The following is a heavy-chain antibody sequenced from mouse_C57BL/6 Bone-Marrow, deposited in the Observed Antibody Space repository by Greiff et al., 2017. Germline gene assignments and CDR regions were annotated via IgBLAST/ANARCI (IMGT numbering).Heavy chain of an antibody. CDR3: ARERELLLRLDY. V-gene: IGHV1-81*01. Sequence: QVQLKESGAELARPGASVKLSCKASGYTFTSYGISWVKQRTGQGLEWIGEIYPRSGNTYYNEKFKGKATLTADKSSSTAYMELRSLTSEDSAVYFCARERELLLRLDYWGQGTTLTVSS. CDR1: GYTFTSYG. CDR2: IYPRSGNT. J-gene: IGHJ2*01. D-gene: IGHD1-1*01.